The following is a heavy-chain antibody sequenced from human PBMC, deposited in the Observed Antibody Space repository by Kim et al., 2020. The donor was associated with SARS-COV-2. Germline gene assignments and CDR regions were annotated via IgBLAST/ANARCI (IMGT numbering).Heavy chain of an antibody. J-gene: IGHJ4*02. Sequence: NYNPSLKSRVTISVDTSKNQFSLKLSSVTAADTAVYYCARAAMSGNYFDYWGQGTLVTVSS. D-gene: IGHD3-10*01. CDR3: ARAAMSGNYFDY. V-gene: IGHV4-34*01.